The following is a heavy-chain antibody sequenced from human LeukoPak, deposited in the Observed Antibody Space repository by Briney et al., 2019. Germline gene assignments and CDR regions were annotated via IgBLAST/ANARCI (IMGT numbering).Heavy chain of an antibody. CDR1: GFTFSSYW. CDR2: INSDGSSI. Sequence: PGGSLRLSCAASGFTFSSYWMHWVRQAPGKGPVWVSRINSDGSSITYADSVKGRFTISRDNAKNTLYLQMNSLRVKDTAVYYCAREGRVSGYDFDCWGQGTLVTVSS. CDR3: AREGRVSGYDFDC. J-gene: IGHJ4*02. D-gene: IGHD5-12*01. V-gene: IGHV3-74*03.